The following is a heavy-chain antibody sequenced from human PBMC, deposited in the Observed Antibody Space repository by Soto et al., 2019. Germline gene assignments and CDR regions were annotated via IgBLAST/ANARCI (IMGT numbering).Heavy chain of an antibody. V-gene: IGHV3-11*01. Sequence: GGSLRLSCAASGFTFSDYYMSWIRQAPGKGLEWVSYISSSGSTIYYADSVKGRFTISRDNAKNSLYLQMNSLRAEDTAVYYCARGFIAVVFNWFDPWGQGTLVTVSS. J-gene: IGHJ5*02. CDR3: ARGFIAVVFNWFDP. CDR1: GFTFSDYY. CDR2: ISSSGSTI. D-gene: IGHD6-19*01.